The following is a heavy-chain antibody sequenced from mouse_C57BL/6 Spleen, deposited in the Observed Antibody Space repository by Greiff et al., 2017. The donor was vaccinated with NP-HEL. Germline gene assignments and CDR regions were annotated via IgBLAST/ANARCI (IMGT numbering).Heavy chain of an antibody. CDR2: IDPETGGT. J-gene: IGHJ2*01. CDR3: TRASGSYFDY. Sequence: QVQLKESGAELVRPGASVTLSCKASGYTFTDYEMHWVKQTPVHGLEWIGAIDPETGGTAYNQKFKGKAILTADKSSSTAYMELRSLTSEDSAVYYCTRASGSYFDYWGQGTTLTVSS. CDR1: GYTFTDYE. D-gene: IGHD4-1*01. V-gene: IGHV1-15*01.